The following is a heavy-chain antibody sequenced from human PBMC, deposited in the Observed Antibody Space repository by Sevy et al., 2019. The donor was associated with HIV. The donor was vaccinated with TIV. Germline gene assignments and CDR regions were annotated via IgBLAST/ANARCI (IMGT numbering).Heavy chain of an antibody. J-gene: IGHJ4*02. CDR1: GYTFTDYF. D-gene: IGHD5-18*01. Sequence: ASVKVSCKASGYTFTDYFMHWVRQAPGQGLEWMGWINPNSGDTKYAQKFQGRVTVTRDTSIRTAYMELSSLRFDDTAVYYCASPRGYRYGSLLDNWGQGTLVTVS. CDR2: INPNSGDT. V-gene: IGHV1-2*02. CDR3: ASPRGYRYGSLLDN.